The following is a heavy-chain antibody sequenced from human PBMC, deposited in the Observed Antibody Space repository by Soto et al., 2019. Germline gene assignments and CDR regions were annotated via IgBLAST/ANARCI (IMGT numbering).Heavy chain of an antibody. CDR3: ARHIGVPGTRGFDY. CDR2: ISYRGTP. V-gene: IGHV4-4*02. Sequence: QVQLQESGPGLVKPSETLSLTCAVSGGPISETRASISETYWGSWVRQPPGKGLEWIGEISYRGTPHPNPSLRTRVTISMDTSRNQISLTLISVTAAASASYDCARHIGVPGTRGFDYWGQGTLVTVSS. J-gene: IGHJ4*02. CDR1: GGPISETRASISETYW. D-gene: IGHD6-19*01.